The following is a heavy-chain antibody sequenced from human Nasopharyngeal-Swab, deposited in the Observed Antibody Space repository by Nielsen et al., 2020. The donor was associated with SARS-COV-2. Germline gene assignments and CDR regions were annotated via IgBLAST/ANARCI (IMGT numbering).Heavy chain of an antibody. V-gene: IGHV1-24*01. CDR3: ATAPPIRYGEETGWFDP. D-gene: IGHD4-17*01. J-gene: IGHJ5*02. CDR2: FDPEDGET. CDR1: GYTLTELS. Sequence: ASVKVSCQVSGYTLTELSMHWVRQAPGKGLEWMGVFDPEDGETIYAQKFQGRVTMTEDTSTDTAYMELSSLRSEDTAVYYCATAPPIRYGEETGWFDPWGQGTLVNVSS.